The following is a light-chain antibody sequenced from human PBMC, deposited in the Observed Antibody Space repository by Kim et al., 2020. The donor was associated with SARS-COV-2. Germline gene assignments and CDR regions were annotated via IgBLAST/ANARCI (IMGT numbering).Light chain of an antibody. CDR3: QVFDRSDDQYVV. V-gene: IGLV3-21*04. J-gene: IGLJ2*01. CDR2: YDS. CDR1: NIEVKS. Sequence: SYELSQPPSVSVAPGKTATITCGGYNIEVKSVHWYQQKPGQAPVLVIHYDSDRPSGIPERFSGSKSANTATLTISRVEAGDEADYYCQVFDRSDDQYVVFGGGTKLTVL.